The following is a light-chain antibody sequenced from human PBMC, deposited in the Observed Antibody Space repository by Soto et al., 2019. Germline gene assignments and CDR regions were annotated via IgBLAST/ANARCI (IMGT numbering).Light chain of an antibody. Sequence: QSVLTQPPSASGTPGQRVTISCSGSSSNIASNYVYWYQQIPGTAPKLLIYRDNQRPSGVPDRFSGSRSGPSASLAISGLRSEDEADYYCATWDDSLSGLFGGGTKLTVL. CDR3: ATWDDSLSGL. V-gene: IGLV1-47*01. J-gene: IGLJ2*01. CDR2: RDN. CDR1: SSNIASNY.